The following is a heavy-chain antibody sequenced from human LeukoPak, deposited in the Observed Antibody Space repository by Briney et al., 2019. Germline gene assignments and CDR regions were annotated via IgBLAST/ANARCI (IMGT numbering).Heavy chain of an antibody. J-gene: IGHJ4*02. Sequence: GASVNVSCKASGYXFSSYGISWVRQAPGQGLQWLGYISAYNGNTNYAQKVQGRITMTTDTSTSTAYMEMRSLRSDDTAVYYCARDCSGSSCYWIHWGQGTLVTVSS. CDR1: GYXFSSYG. CDR2: ISAYNGNT. CDR3: ARDCSGSSCYWIH. V-gene: IGHV1-18*01. D-gene: IGHD2-15*01.